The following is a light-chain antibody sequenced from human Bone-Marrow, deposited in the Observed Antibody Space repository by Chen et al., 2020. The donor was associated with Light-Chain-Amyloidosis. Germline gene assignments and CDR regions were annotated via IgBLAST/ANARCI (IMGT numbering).Light chain of an antibody. CDR1: DLPTKY. CDR3: QSADSSGTYEVI. CDR2: RDT. V-gene: IGLV3-25*03. Sequence: SYELPQPPSVSVSPGPTARITCSGDDLPTKYAYWYQQKPGQAPVLVIQRDTERPSGISERFSGASSGTTATLTISGVQAEDEADYHCQSADSSGTYEVIFGGGTKLTVL. J-gene: IGLJ2*01.